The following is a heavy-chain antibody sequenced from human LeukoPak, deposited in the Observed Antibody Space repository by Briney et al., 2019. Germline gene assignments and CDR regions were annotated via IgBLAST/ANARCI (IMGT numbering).Heavy chain of an antibody. CDR2: ISSSSSYI. D-gene: IGHD3-22*01. J-gene: IGHJ4*02. V-gene: IGHV3-21*01. CDR3: ARYYYDSSGYYQVDY. CDR1: GFTFSSYS. Sequence: GGSLRLSCAASGFTFSSYSMNWVRQAPGKGLEWVSSISSSSSYIYYADSVKGRFTISRDNAKDSLYLQMNSLRAEDTAVYYCARYYYDSSGYYQVDYWGQGTLVTVSS.